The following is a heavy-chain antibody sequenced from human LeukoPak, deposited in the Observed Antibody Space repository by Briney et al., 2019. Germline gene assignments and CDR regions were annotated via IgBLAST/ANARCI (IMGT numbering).Heavy chain of an antibody. CDR1: GGSVSSYY. Sequence: SETLSLTCSVSGGSVSSYYWSWIRQSPGKGLEWIGYIHNSGRTNYNPSLKSRVTGFVDTSKNQVSLRLSSVTAADTAVYYCARHGTISSESYFDYWGQRALVTVSS. CDR2: IHNSGRT. CDR3: ARHGTISSESYFDY. V-gene: IGHV4-59*08. J-gene: IGHJ4*02. D-gene: IGHD1-14*01.